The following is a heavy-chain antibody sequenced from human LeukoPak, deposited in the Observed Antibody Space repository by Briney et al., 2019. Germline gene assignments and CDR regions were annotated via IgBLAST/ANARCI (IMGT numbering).Heavy chain of an antibody. D-gene: IGHD6-13*01. Sequence: PGGSLRLSCAASGFTFSNAWMSWVRQAPGKGLEWVAVIWYDGSNKYYADSVKGRFTISRDNSKNTLYLQMDSLRAEDTAVYYCARDLRPGIAAGLFDYWGQGTLVTVSS. V-gene: IGHV3-33*08. CDR1: GFTFSNAW. CDR2: IWYDGSNK. CDR3: ARDLRPGIAAGLFDY. J-gene: IGHJ4*02.